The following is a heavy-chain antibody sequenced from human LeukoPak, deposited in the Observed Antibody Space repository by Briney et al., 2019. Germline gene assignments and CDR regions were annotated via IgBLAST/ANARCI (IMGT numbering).Heavy chain of an antibody. V-gene: IGHV3-23*01. D-gene: IGHD6-13*01. CDR1: GFTFSSYA. CDR2: ISGSGGST. Sequence: GGSLRLSCAASGFTFSSYAMSWVRQAPGKGLEWVSCISGSGGSTYYADSVKGRFTISRDNSKNTLYLQMNSLRAEDTAVYYCAKELSQQLVYDYYYGMDVWGQGTTVTVSS. CDR3: AKELSQQLVYDYYYGMDV. J-gene: IGHJ6*02.